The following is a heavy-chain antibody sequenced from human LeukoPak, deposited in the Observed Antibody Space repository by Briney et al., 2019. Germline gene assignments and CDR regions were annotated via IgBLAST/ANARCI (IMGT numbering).Heavy chain of an antibody. V-gene: IGHV3-23*01. D-gene: IGHD5-18*01. J-gene: IGHJ6*03. CDR2: ISGSGGST. CDR1: GFTFSSYA. Sequence: PGGSLRLSCAASGFTFSSYAMSWVRQAPGKGLEWVSAISGSGGSTYYADSVKGRFTISRDNPKNTLYLQMNSLRAEDTAVYYCAKASGQLWLFLPYMDVWGKGTTVTVSS. CDR3: AKASGQLWLFLPYMDV.